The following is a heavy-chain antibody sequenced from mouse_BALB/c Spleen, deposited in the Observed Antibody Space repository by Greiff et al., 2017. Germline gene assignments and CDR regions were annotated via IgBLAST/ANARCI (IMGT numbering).Heavy chain of an antibody. CDR1: GYTFTSYW. J-gene: IGHJ1*01. D-gene: IGHD1-1*01. Sequence: QVQLKQSGAELVKPGASVKLSCKTSGYTFTSYWIQWVKQRPGQGLGWIGEIFPGTGTAYYNEKFKGKATLTIDTSSSTAYMQLSSLTSEDSAVYFCARRGYGSSLWYFDVWGAGTTVTVSS. CDR2: IFPGTGTA. V-gene: IGHV1S132*01. CDR3: ARRGYGSSLWYFDV.